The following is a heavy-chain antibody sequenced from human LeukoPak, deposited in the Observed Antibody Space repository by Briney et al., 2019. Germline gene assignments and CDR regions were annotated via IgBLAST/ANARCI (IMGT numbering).Heavy chain of an antibody. J-gene: IGHJ4*02. CDR1: GGSISSSSYY. D-gene: IGHD3-22*01. V-gene: IGHV4-39*01. Sequence: PSETLSLTWTVSGGSISSSSYYWGWIRQLPGKGLEWIGSIYYSGSTYYNPSLKSRATISVDTSKNQFSLKLSSVTAADTAVYYCARLGYYDSSVGYWGQGTLVTVSS. CDR2: IYYSGST. CDR3: ARLGYYDSSVGY.